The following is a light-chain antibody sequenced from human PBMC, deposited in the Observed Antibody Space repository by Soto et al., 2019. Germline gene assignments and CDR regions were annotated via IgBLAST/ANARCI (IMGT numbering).Light chain of an antibody. Sequence: EIVLTQSPATLSVSPGERATLSCRASQSVSSNLAWYQQKPGQAPRLLIYGASSRATGIPVRFSGSGSGTEFTLTISSLQSEDFAVYDCQQYNNWPLTFGQGTRLEIK. V-gene: IGKV3-15*01. CDR3: QQYNNWPLT. CDR2: GAS. J-gene: IGKJ5*01. CDR1: QSVSSN.